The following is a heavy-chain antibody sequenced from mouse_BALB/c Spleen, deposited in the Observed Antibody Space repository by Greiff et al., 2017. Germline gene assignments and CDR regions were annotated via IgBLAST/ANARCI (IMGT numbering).Heavy chain of an antibody. CDR2: INPSSGYT. CDR1: GYTFTSYT. Sequence: QVHVKQSGAELARPGASVKMSCKASGYTFTSYTMHWVKQRPGQGLEWIGYINPSSGYTNYNQKFKDKATLTADKSSSTAYMQLSSLTSEDSAVYYCARLSYYAMDYWGQGTSVTVSS. J-gene: IGHJ4*01. V-gene: IGHV1-4*01. CDR3: ARLSYYAMDY.